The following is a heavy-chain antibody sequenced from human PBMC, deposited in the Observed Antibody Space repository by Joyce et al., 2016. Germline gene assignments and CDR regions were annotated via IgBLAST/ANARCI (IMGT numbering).Heavy chain of an antibody. D-gene: IGHD5-18*01. CDR2: INPNTGDT. CDR1: GYTFTGYY. CDR3: ARVVDPAKSFDY. Sequence: QVQLVQSGAEVKRPGASVKVSCKASGYTFTGYYMHWVRQAPRQGLEWMGRINPNTGDTDLAQKFQGRVTMTTDTTISTAYMELSSVNSDDTAVYFCARVVDPAKSFDYWGQGTLVTVSS. V-gene: IGHV1-2*06. J-gene: IGHJ4*02.